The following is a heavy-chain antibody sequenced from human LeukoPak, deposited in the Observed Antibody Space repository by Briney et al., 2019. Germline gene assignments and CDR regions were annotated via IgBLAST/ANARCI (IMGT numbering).Heavy chain of an antibody. CDR1: GGSISSGGYY. CDR2: IYYSGST. CDR3: ALSPAGDSERPYYFDY. D-gene: IGHD1-1*01. V-gene: IGHV4-31*11. J-gene: IGHJ4*02. Sequence: SETLSLTCAVSGGSISSGGYYWSWIRQHPGKGLEWIGYIYYSGSTYYNPSLKSRVTISVDTSKNQFSLKLSSVTAADTAVYYCALSPAGDSERPYYFDYWGQGTLVTVSS.